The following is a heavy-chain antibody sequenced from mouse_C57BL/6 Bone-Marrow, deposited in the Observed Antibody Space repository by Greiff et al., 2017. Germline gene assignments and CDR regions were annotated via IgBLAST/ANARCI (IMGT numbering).Heavy chain of an antibody. J-gene: IGHJ3*01. Sequence: VQVVESGPGLVQPSPSLSITCKVSGFSLTSYGVHWVRQSPGKGLEWLGVIWSGGGTDYNAAFISRLSISKDNSKSQVFFKMNSLQADDTAIYYCARNNWDEDWFAYWGQGTLVTVSA. CDR2: IWSGGGT. D-gene: IGHD4-1*02. V-gene: IGHV2-2*01. CDR3: ARNNWDEDWFAY. CDR1: GFSLTSYG.